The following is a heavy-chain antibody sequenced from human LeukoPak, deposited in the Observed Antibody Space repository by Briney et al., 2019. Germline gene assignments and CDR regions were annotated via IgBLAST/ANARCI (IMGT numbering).Heavy chain of an antibody. Sequence: PSQTLSLTCTVSGGSISSGSYYWSWIRQPAGKGLEWIGRIYTSGSTNYNPSLKSRVTISVDRSKNQFSLKLSSVTAADTAVYYCARDLPITIFGVVQGYYFDYWGQGTLVTVSS. CDR1: GGSISSGSYY. D-gene: IGHD3-3*01. J-gene: IGHJ4*02. CDR2: IYTSGST. CDR3: ARDLPITIFGVVQGYYFDY. V-gene: IGHV4-61*02.